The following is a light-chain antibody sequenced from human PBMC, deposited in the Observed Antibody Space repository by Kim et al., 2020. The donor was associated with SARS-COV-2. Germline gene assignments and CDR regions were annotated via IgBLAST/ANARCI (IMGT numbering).Light chain of an antibody. CDR1: NCRIIF. J-gene: IGKJ2*01. CDR3: QQDSSSLVT. Sequence: TSTCSPVNCRIIFLGWYQQKPGQAPMLLIYGTSTRATGIPDRFSSNGSGTDFPPTISRLQTEFFAVYYFQQDSSSLVTFGQGTKLEI. V-gene: IGKV3-20*01. CDR2: GTS.